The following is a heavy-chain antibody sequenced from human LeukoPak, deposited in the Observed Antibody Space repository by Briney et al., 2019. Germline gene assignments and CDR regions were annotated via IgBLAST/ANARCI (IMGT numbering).Heavy chain of an antibody. Sequence: GGSLRLSCAASGFTFSSCAMSWVRQAPGKGLEWVSALSGSGGSTYYADSVKGRFTISRDNSKNTLYLQMNSLRAEDTAVYYCAKSDIAVAGSRYFDYWGQGTLVTVSS. CDR2: LSGSGGST. V-gene: IGHV3-23*01. CDR3: AKSDIAVAGSRYFDY. J-gene: IGHJ4*02. D-gene: IGHD6-19*01. CDR1: GFTFSSCA.